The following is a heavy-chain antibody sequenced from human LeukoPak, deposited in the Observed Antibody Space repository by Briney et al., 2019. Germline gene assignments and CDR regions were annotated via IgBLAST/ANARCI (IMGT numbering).Heavy chain of an antibody. CDR3: AMATIGDPFDI. CDR1: GRSFSGYY. Sequence: SETLSLTCAVDGRSFSGYYWSWIRQPPGKGLEWIGEIDMVRSTYYNPSLNSRVTISRDTSKKQISLKVTSVTAADSAVYYCAMATIGDPFDIWGQGTMAPVSS. CDR2: IDMVRST. V-gene: IGHV4-34*01. J-gene: IGHJ3*02. D-gene: IGHD5-12*01.